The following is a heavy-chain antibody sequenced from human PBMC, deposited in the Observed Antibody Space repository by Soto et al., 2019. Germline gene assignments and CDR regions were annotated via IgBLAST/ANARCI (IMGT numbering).Heavy chain of an antibody. D-gene: IGHD4-4*01. CDR2: ISYDGSNK. CDR3: AKVYNSNNYYGMDV. J-gene: IGHJ6*02. V-gene: IGHV3-30*18. Sequence: GGSLKLSCAASGFTSISYGMHWARQAPGKGLEGVAVISYDGSNKYYADSVKDRFTISRDNSKNTLYLQMNSLRAEDTAVYYCAKVYNSNNYYGMDVWGQGTTVTVSS. CDR1: GFTSISYG.